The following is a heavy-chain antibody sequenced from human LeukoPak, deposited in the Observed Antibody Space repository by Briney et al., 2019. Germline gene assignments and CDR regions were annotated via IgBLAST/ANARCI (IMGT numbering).Heavy chain of an antibody. CDR2: IYYSGST. V-gene: IGHV4-39*07. CDR3: ARFFPYYDSSGYFWVDDAFDI. D-gene: IGHD3-22*01. J-gene: IGHJ3*02. Sequence: KPSETLSLTCTVSGGSISSSSYYWGWIRQPPGKGLEWIGSIYYSGSTYYNPSLKSRVTISVDTSKNQFSLKLSSVTAADTAVYYCARFFPYYDSSGYFWVDDAFDIWGQGTMVTVSS. CDR1: GGSISSSSYY.